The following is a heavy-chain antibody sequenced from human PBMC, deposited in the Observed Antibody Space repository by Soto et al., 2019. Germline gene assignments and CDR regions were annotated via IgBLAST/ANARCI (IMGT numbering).Heavy chain of an antibody. J-gene: IGHJ6*02. V-gene: IGHV3-21*01. CDR3: SRFGAVAGKGPISYCMDV. Sequence: GGSLRLSCAASGFTFSSYSMNWVRQAPGKGLEWVSSISSSSSYIYYADSVKGRFTIFRDNAKNSLYLQMNSLRAEDTAVYYCSRFGAVAGKGPISYCMDVWGQGTTVTVSS. CDR1: GFTFSSYS. CDR2: ISSSSSYI. D-gene: IGHD6-19*01.